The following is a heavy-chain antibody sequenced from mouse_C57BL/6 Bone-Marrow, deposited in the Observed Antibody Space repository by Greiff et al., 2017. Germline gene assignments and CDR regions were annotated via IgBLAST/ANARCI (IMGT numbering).Heavy chain of an antibody. CDR1: GFTFSSYG. D-gene: IGHD4-1*01. CDR3: ARPAWGFAY. CDR2: ISSGGSYT. V-gene: IGHV5-6*01. J-gene: IGHJ3*01. Sequence: EVKLVESGGDLVKPGGSLKLSCAASGFTFSSYGMSWVRQTPDKRLEWVATISSGGSYTYYPDSVKGRFTISRDNAKNTLYLKMSSLKSEDTAMYYCARPAWGFAYWGQGTLVTVSA.